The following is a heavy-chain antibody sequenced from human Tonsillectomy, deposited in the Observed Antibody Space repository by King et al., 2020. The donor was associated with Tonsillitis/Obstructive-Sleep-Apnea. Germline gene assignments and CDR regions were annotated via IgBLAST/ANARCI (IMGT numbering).Heavy chain of an antibody. V-gene: IGHV3-30*01. CDR2: ISYDGSNK. J-gene: IGHJ1*01. CDR1: GFTFSSYA. Sequence: VQLVESGGGVVQPGRTLRLSCAASGFTFSSYAMHWVRQAPGKGLEWVAVISYDGSNKYYADSVQGRFTLSRDNSKKSLYLQVNSLRGEDTAVYYCAGDRSGWTPEYFQHWGQGTLVTVSS. CDR3: AGDRSGWTPEYFQH. D-gene: IGHD6-19*01.